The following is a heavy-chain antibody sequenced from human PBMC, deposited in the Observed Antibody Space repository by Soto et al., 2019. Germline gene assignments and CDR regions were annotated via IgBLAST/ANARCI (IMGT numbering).Heavy chain of an antibody. Sequence: ASVKVSCTASGYTFTSYGMSWVRQAPGQGLEWMGWISAYNGNTNYAEKLQGRVTMTTDTSTSTAYMELRNLRSDDTAVYYCARDNKSPIPPFRGDYWGQGTLVTVS. CDR2: ISAYNGNT. J-gene: IGHJ4*02. CDR3: ARDNKSPIPPFRGDY. V-gene: IGHV1-18*01. CDR1: GYTFTSYG. D-gene: IGHD3-10*01.